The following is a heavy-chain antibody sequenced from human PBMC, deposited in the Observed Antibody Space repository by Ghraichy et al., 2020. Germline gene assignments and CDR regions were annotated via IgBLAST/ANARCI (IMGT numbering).Heavy chain of an antibody. CDR1: GFTVSSNY. CDR3: AIVRLEPGGTITEYYYYGMDV. Sequence: GWSLRLSCAASGFTVSSNYMSWVRQAPGKGLEWVSVIYSGGSTYYADSVKGRFTISRDNSKNTLYLQMNSLRAEDTAVYYCAIVRLEPGGTITEYYYYGMDVWGQGTTVTVSS. CDR2: IYSGGST. D-gene: IGHD1-14*01. J-gene: IGHJ6*02. V-gene: IGHV3-53*01.